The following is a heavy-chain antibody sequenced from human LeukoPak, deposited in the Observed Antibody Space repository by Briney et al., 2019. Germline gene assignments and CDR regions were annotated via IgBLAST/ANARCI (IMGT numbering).Heavy chain of an antibody. CDR1: GGSLSDYI. V-gene: IGHV1-69*05. J-gene: IGHJ4*02. CDR2: IIPVFGTA. Sequence: EASVKVSCKASGGSLSDYIPNWVRQAPGQGLEWVGGIIPVFGTAKNAQKFQGRVTIDTDESTTTVFMELSGLTSADTGVYYCAKVRRGCSSASCSLDSWGQGTLVTVSS. D-gene: IGHD2-2*01. CDR3: AKVRRGCSSASCSLDS.